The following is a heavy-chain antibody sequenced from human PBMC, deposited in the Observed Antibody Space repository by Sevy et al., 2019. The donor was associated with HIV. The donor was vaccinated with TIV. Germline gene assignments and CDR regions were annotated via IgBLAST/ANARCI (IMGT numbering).Heavy chain of an antibody. D-gene: IGHD2-8*01. CDR2: FSFGCGRI. Sequence: GGSLRLSCAASGFTFAKYSMSWVRQAPGKGLEWVSTFSFGCGRINYADSVKGRLTISREDSKNTLFLQMNSLRAEDTATYFCAREGCTQPHDYWGQGTLVTVSS. CDR1: GFTFAKYS. J-gene: IGHJ4*02. V-gene: IGHV3-23*01. CDR3: AREGCTQPHDY.